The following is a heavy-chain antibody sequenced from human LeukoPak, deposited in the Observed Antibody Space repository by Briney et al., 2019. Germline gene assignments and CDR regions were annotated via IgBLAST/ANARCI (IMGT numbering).Heavy chain of an antibody. V-gene: IGHV3-53*01. D-gene: IGHD5-24*01. Sequence: GGSLRLSCAASGFTVSSNYMTWVRQAPGKGLEWVSLIYSGDNTYYADSVKGRFTISRDNSNNTLYFQMNSLRAEDTAVYYCAGRRRDGYSDYWGQGTLVTVSS. CDR3: AGRRRDGYSDY. CDR2: IYSGDNT. CDR1: GFTVSSNY. J-gene: IGHJ4*02.